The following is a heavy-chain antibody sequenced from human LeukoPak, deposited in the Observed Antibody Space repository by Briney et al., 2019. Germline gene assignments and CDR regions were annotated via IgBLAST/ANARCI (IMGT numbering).Heavy chain of an antibody. CDR1: GGSISSSY. J-gene: IGHJ2*01. CDR2: IYYSGST. Sequence: SETLSLTCTVSGGSISSSYWSWIRQPPGKGLEWIGYIYYSGSTNYNPSLKSRVTISVDTSKNQFSLKLSSVTAADTAVYYCARNKPSDFGFRPTPIRYFDLWGRGTLVTVSS. CDR3: ARNKPSDFGFRPTPIRYFDL. V-gene: IGHV4-59*01. D-gene: IGHD1/OR15-1a*01.